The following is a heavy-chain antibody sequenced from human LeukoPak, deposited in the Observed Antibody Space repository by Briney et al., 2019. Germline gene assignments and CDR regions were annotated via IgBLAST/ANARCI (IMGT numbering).Heavy chain of an antibody. V-gene: IGHV3-23*01. J-gene: IGHJ4*02. CDR2: ISDDSSFT. Sequence: GGSLRLSCVASGLRFRSYAMNWVRQAPGKGLECISTISDDSSFTYYADSVKGRLTISRDNSKNTLYLQMNSLRAEDAAVYYCGKKTGYSSGWYLESWGQGTLVTVSS. D-gene: IGHD6-19*01. CDR1: GLRFRSYA. CDR3: GKKTGYSSGWYLES.